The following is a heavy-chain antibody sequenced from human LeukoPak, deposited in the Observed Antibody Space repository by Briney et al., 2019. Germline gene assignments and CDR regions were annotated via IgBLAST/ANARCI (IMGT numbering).Heavy chain of an antibody. J-gene: IGHJ4*02. CDR3: TTDPYYDSSGYYYLPTFDY. CDR2: IKSKAAGGTT. D-gene: IGHD3-22*01. Sequence: KSGGSLRLSCAASGFTFNNAWMNWVRQAPGRGLEWVGRIKSKAAGGTTDYAAPVKDRITVSRDDSKNMVYLQMNSLKTEDTAVYYCTTDPYYDSSGYYYLPTFDYWGQGTLVTVSS. V-gene: IGHV3-15*01. CDR1: GFTFNNAW.